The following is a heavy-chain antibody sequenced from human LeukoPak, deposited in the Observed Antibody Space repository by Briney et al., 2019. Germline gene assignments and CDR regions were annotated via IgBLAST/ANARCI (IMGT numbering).Heavy chain of an antibody. J-gene: IGHJ5*02. CDR3: ARRRYYGSGSYYKTNWFDP. V-gene: IGHV4-34*01. CDR2: INHSGST. Sequence: SETLSLTCAVYGGSFSGYYWSWIRQPPGKGLEWIGEINHSGSTNYNPSLKSRVTISVDTSKNQFSLKLSSVTAADTAVYYCARRRYYGSGSYYKTNWFDPWGQGTLVTVSS. D-gene: IGHD3-10*01. CDR1: GGSFSGYY.